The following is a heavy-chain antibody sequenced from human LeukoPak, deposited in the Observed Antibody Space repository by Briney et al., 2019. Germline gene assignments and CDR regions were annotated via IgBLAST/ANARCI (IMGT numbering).Heavy chain of an antibody. Sequence: SETLSLTCTVSGGSISNFYWTWSRQPPGQGLEWIGYIHSSGPTNYNPSLKSRLTMSVDTSQNQFSLKLNSVTAADTAVYYCARIYSNYPYYFDYWGQGTLVTVSS. V-gene: IGHV4-4*09. CDR3: ARIYSNYPYYFDY. CDR2: IHSSGPT. CDR1: GGSISNFY. J-gene: IGHJ4*02. D-gene: IGHD4-11*01.